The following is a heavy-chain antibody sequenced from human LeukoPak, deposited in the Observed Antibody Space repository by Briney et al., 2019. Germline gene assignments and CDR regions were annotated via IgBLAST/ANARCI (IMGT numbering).Heavy chain of an antibody. D-gene: IGHD1-26*01. CDR1: GFTVSSNY. Sequence: GRSLRLSCAASGFTVSSNYMSWVRQAPGKGLEWVSVIYSGGSTYYADSVKGRFTISRDNSKNTLYLRMNSLRAEDTAVYYCARGRRGLLRGYYFDYWGQGTLVTVSS. V-gene: IGHV3-66*01. CDR3: ARGRRGLLRGYYFDY. J-gene: IGHJ4*02. CDR2: IYSGGST.